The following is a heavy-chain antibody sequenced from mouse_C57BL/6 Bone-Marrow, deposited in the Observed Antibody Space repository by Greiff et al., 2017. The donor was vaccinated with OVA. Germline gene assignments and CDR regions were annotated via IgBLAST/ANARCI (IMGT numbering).Heavy chain of an antibody. J-gene: IGHJ1*03. Sequence: EVQLQQSGPVLVKPGASVKMSCKASGYTFTDYYMNWVKQSHGKSLEWIGVINPYNGGTSYNQKFKGKATLTVDKSSSTAYMELNSLTSEDSAVYYCARGTRGSSFSYWYFDVWGTGTTVTVSS. V-gene: IGHV1-19*01. CDR3: ARGTRGSSFSYWYFDV. CDR1: GYTFTDYY. CDR2: INPYNGGT. D-gene: IGHD1-1*01.